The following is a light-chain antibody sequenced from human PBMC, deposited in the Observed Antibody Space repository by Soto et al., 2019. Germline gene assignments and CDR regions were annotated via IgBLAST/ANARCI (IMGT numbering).Light chain of an antibody. CDR3: QQYGDSPLT. Sequence: VFTQSPGTLSLSPGARATLSCRASQSVSSTYLAWYQQKPGQAPRLLIYGASSRATGIPDRFSVSGYGTDGTITISRLETEDVCVYDGQQYGDSPLTSGPGTKVDIK. CDR1: QSVSSTY. V-gene: IGKV3-20*01. J-gene: IGKJ3*01. CDR2: GAS.